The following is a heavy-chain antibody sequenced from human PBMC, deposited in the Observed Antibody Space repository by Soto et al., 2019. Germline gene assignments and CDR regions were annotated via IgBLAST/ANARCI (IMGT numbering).Heavy chain of an antibody. J-gene: IGHJ6*03. Sequence: TSETLSLTCTVSGGSINSYYWSWIRQPPGKGLEWIGYIHYSGSTNYNPSLKSRVTISVDTSKNQFSLKLSSVTAADTAVYYCARRGSTYYYYYMDVWGKGTTVTVSS. CDR3: ARRGSTYYYYYMDV. CDR1: GGSINSYY. D-gene: IGHD1-1*01. V-gene: IGHV4-59*08. CDR2: IHYSGST.